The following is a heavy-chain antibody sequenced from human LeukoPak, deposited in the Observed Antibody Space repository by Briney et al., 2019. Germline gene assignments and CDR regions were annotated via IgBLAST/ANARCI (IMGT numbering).Heavy chain of an antibody. CDR2: MAYSGST. CDR3: SRASGYGLDV. CDR1: GGSISNLY. V-gene: IGHV4-59*11. J-gene: IGHJ6*02. D-gene: IGHD7-27*01. Sequence: PSETLSLTCTVSGGSISNLYCNWIRQPPGKGLEWIGYMAYSGSTNSNPSLKSRVTMSSDRAKKQFSLKLNSVTAADTAVYYCSRASGYGLDVWGQGTTVTVSS.